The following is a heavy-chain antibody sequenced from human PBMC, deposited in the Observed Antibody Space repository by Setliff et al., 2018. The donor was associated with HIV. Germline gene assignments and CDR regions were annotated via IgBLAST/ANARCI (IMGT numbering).Heavy chain of an antibody. CDR1: GYTFTDYY. V-gene: IGHV1-2*02. Sequence: ASVKVSCKASGYTFTDYYIHWVRQAPGQGLGWIGWIYPNTGGTNYAQKFQDRVTMTSDTSISTAYMELGRLTSDDTAIYYCTRSTTADWGQGTMVTVSS. D-gene: IGHD4-17*01. CDR3: TRSTTAD. J-gene: IGHJ4*02. CDR2: IYPNTGGT.